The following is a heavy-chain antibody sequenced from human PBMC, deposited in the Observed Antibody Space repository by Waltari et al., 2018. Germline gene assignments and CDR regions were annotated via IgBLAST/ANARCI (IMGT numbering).Heavy chain of an antibody. Sequence: EVQLVESGGGLVQPGGSLRLSCAASGFTFSSYWMSWVRQAPGKGLEWVANIKQDGSEKDYVDSVKGRFTISRDNAKNSLYLQMNSLRAEDTAVYYCASHVVVIAILDYWGQGTLVTVSS. CDR2: IKQDGSEK. V-gene: IGHV3-7*01. D-gene: IGHD2-21*01. CDR3: ASHVVVIAILDY. CDR1: GFTFSSYW. J-gene: IGHJ4*02.